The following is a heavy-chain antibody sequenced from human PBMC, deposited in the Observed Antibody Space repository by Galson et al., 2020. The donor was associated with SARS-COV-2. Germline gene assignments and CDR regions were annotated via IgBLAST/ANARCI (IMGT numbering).Heavy chain of an antibody. CDR2: IWSDGGNK. CDR3: ARSLGYSSGQNYFYYYGMDV. Sequence: LTCAASRFTFSDFGMHWVRQAPGQGLEWVAIIWSDGGNKYYAESVKGRFTISRDNSKNTLYLEMNSLRVEDTAVYYCARSLGYSSGQNYFYYYGMDVWGQGTTLTVSS. V-gene: IGHV3-33*01. CDR1: RFTFSDFG. D-gene: IGHD6-19*01. J-gene: IGHJ6*02.